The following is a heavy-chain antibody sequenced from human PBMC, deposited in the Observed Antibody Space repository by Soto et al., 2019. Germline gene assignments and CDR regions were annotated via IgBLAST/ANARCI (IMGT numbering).Heavy chain of an antibody. D-gene: IGHD1-1*01. CDR1: GGSISSYY. J-gene: IGHJ4*02. Sequence: SETLSLTCTVSGGSISSYYWSWIRQPPGKGLEWIGCIYYSGSSNYNPSLKSRVTISVDTSKNQFSLKLSSVSAADTAVYYCARWRRPYYFDSWGQGTRVTVSS. V-gene: IGHV4-59*01. CDR2: IYYSGSS. CDR3: ARWRRPYYFDS.